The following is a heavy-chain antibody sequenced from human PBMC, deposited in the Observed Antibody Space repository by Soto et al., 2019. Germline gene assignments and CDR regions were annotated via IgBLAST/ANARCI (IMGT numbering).Heavy chain of an antibody. CDR3: ASMVVPADRSYYYGMDV. CDR1: GGSMSRGDYY. J-gene: IGHJ6*02. D-gene: IGHD2-2*01. CDR2: IYHTGST. V-gene: IGHV4-30-4*01. Sequence: SETLSLTCTVSGGSMSRGDYYWSWIRQPPGKGLEWIGFIYHTGSTYYSPSLKSRVAISVDTSKNQFSLKLSSVTAADTAVYYCASMVVPADRSYYYGMDVWGQGTTVTVSS.